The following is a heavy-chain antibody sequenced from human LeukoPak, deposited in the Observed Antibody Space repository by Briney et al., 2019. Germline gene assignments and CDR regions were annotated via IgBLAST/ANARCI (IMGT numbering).Heavy chain of an antibody. J-gene: IGHJ4*02. CDR3: ARDSYDSSGYFDY. Sequence: GGSLGLSCAASGFTFSSYAMHWVRQAPGKGLEWVAVISYDGSNKYYADSVKGRFTISRDNSKNTLYLQMNSLRAEDTAVYYCARDSYDSSGYFDYWGQGTLVTVSS. CDR2: ISYDGSNK. V-gene: IGHV3-30*04. D-gene: IGHD3-22*01. CDR1: GFTFSSYA.